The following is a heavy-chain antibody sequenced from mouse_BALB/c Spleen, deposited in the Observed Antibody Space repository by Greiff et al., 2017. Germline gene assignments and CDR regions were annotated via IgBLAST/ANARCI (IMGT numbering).Heavy chain of an antibody. D-gene: IGHD2-1*01. J-gene: IGHJ1*01. Sequence: EVKVVESGGGLVQPGGSRKLSCAASGFTFSDYGMAWVRQAPGKGPEWVAFISNLAYSIYYADTVTGRFTISRENAKNTLYLEMSSLRSEDTAMYYCARDDGNSHWYFDVWGAGTTVTVSS. V-gene: IGHV5-15*02. CDR1: GFTFSDYG. CDR2: ISNLAYSI. CDR3: ARDDGNSHWYFDV.